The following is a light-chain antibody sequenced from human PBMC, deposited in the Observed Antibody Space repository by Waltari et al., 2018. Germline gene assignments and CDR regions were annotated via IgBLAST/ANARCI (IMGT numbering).Light chain of an antibody. Sequence: QSVLTQPPSASGTPGPGVPISCSGSSSHIGSYPVNWYQQLPGTAPKLLIYSNYQRPSGVPDRFSGSKSGTSASLAISGLQSEDEADYYCATWDNSLNGAVFGGGTQLTVL. CDR1: SSHIGSYP. V-gene: IGLV1-44*01. J-gene: IGLJ7*01. CDR2: SNY. CDR3: ATWDNSLNGAV.